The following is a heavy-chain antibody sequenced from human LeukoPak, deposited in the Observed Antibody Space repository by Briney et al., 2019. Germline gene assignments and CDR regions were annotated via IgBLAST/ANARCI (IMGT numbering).Heavy chain of an antibody. CDR3: TRRGGLQSPFGY. CDR2: IYYSGST. D-gene: IGHD4-11*01. Sequence: SETLSLACTVFGGSIISTTYYWGWIRQPPGKGLEWIGSIYYSGSTYYNPSLKSRVAISVDTSKNQFSLKLSSVTASDTAIYYCTRRGGLQSPFGYWGQGTLVTVSS. CDR1: GGSIISTTYY. J-gene: IGHJ4*02. V-gene: IGHV4-39*01.